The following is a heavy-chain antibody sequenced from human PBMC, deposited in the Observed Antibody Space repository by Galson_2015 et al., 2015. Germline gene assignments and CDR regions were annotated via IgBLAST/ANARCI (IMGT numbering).Heavy chain of an antibody. J-gene: IGHJ4*02. CDR1: GFTVSSNY. Sequence: SLRLSCAASGFTVSSNYMSWVRQAPGKGLEWVSVISYDGSNKYYADSVKGRFTISRDNSKNTLYLQMNSLRAEDTAVYYCAKEMDIVVVVADSKIDYWGQATLVTVSS. CDR3: AKEMDIVVVVADSKIDY. CDR2: ISYDGSNK. V-gene: IGHV3-30*18. D-gene: IGHD2-15*01.